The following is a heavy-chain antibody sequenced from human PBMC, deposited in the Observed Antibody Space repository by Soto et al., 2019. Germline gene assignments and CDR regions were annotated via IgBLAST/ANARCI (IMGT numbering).Heavy chain of an antibody. CDR1: GGSFSGYY. J-gene: IGHJ5*02. Sequence: PSETLSLTCTVSGGSFSGYYWTWIRQPPGKGLEWIGEISHSRSPNSHTGTTNYSPSLKRRVTISLDTSKNQFSLNLTSVTAADTAVYYCARREGDIVVVPAAIRGYWFDPWGQGTLVTVSS. D-gene: IGHD2-2*02. CDR2: ISHSRSPNSHTGTT. V-gene: IGHV4-34*01. CDR3: ARREGDIVVVPAAIRGYWFDP.